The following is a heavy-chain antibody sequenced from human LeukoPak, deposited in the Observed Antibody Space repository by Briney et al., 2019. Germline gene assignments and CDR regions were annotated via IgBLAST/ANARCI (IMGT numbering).Heavy chain of an antibody. D-gene: IGHD2-21*02. CDR3: AKGSCGGDCYSLLNYFDY. J-gene: IGHJ4*02. V-gene: IGHV3-9*01. CDR1: GFTFDDYA. Sequence: GGSLRLSCAASGFTFDDYAMHWVRHAPGKGLEWVSGISWNSGSIGYADSVKGRFTISRDNAKNSLYLQMNSLRAEDTALYYCAKGSCGGDCYSLLNYFDYWGQGTLVTVSS. CDR2: ISWNSGSI.